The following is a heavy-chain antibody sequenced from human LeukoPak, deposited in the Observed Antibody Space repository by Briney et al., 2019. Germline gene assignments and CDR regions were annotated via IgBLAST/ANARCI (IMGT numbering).Heavy chain of an antibody. CDR2: ISSSGSTI. Sequence: GGSLRLSCAASGFTFSSYEMNWVRQAPGKGLEWVSYISSSGSTIYYADSVKGRFTISRDNAKNSLYLQMNSLRAEDTAVYYCARATEAPLYYGSKAVDYWGQGTLVTVSS. CDR3: ARATEAPLYYGSKAVDY. D-gene: IGHD3-10*01. J-gene: IGHJ4*02. CDR1: GFTFSSYE. V-gene: IGHV3-48*03.